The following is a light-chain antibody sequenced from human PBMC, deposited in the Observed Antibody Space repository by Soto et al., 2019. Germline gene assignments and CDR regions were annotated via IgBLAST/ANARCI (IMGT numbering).Light chain of an antibody. J-gene: IGLJ3*02. CDR1: SSNIGSNY. Sequence: QSVLTQPPSASGTPGQRVTISCSGSSSNIGSNYVYWYQQLPGTAPKLLIYRNNQRPSGVPDRFSGSKSVTSASLAISGLRSEDEADYYCATWDDSLSGPAVFGGGTKLTVL. CDR3: ATWDDSLSGPAV. V-gene: IGLV1-47*01. CDR2: RNN.